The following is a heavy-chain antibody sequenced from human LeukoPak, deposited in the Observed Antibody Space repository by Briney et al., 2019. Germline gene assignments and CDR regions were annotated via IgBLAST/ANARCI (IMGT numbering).Heavy chain of an antibody. Sequence: GGSLRLSCAASGFTFSSYSMNWVRRAPGKGLEWVSSISSSSSYIYYADSVKGRFTISRDNAKNSLYLQMNSLRAEDTAVYYCARVPGRAARPWGQGTLVTVSS. CDR1: GFTFSSYS. CDR3: ARVPGRAARP. D-gene: IGHD6-6*01. V-gene: IGHV3-21*01. J-gene: IGHJ4*02. CDR2: ISSSSSYI.